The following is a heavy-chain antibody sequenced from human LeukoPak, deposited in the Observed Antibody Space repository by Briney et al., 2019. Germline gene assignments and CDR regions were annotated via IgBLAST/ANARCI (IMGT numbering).Heavy chain of an antibody. D-gene: IGHD7-27*01. V-gene: IGHV3-23*01. J-gene: IGHJ4*02. Sequence: SLRLSCTASGFTFSSYAMIWVRQAPGKGLERVSAISGSGGDTYYADSVKGRFTISRDNSKNTVYLRMNSLRAEDTAVYYCANGPWGSRGYFDYWGQGTLVTVPS. CDR3: ANGPWGSRGYFDY. CDR2: ISGSGGDT. CDR1: GFTFSSYA.